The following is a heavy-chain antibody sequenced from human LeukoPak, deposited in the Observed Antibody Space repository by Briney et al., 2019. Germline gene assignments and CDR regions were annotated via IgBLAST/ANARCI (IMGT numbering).Heavy chain of an antibody. V-gene: IGHV1-69*06. CDR1: GGTFSSYA. J-gene: IGHJ6*03. D-gene: IGHD2-21*02. Sequence: SVKVSCKASGGTFSSYAISWVRQAPGQGLEWMGGIIPIFGTANYAQKLQGRVTITADKSTSTAYMELSSLRSEDTAVYYCARARYCGGDCYKVYYCYYMDVWGKGTTVTVSS. CDR2: IIPIFGTA. CDR3: ARARYCGGDCYKVYYCYYMDV.